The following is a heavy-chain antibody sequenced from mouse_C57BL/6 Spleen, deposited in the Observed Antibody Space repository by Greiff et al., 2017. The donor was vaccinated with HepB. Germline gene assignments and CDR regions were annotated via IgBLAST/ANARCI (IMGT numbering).Heavy chain of an antibody. V-gene: IGHV10-1*01. CDR2: IRSKSNNYAT. Sequence: EVMLVESGGGLVQPKGSLKLSCAASGFSFNTYAMNWVRQAPGKGLEWVARIRSKSNNYATYYADSVKDRFTISRDDSESMLYLQMNNLKTEDTAMYYCVRQGLYYDPWYFDVWGTGTTVTVSS. D-gene: IGHD2-4*01. J-gene: IGHJ1*03. CDR3: VRQGLYYDPWYFDV. CDR1: GFSFNTYA.